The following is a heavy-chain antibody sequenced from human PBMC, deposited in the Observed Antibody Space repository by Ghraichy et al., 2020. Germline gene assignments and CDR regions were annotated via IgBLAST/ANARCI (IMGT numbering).Heavy chain of an antibody. Sequence: GGSLRLSCTTSGFTFGDYAMSWVRQAPGKGLEWVGFVRTKRYGGATEYAASVKGRFTISRDDSKSIAYLQMNSLKTEDTAVYYCTRESPYFDYWGQGTLVTVSS. CDR3: TRESPYFDY. J-gene: IGHJ4*02. V-gene: IGHV3-49*04. CDR1: GFTFGDYA. CDR2: VRTKRYGGAT.